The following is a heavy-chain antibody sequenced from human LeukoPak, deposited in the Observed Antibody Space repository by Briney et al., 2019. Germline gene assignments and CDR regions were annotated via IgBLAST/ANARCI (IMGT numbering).Heavy chain of an antibody. J-gene: IGHJ4*02. CDR1: GFTVSSDY. CDR3: ARGDWSGFDY. Sequence: PGGSLRLSCAASGFTVSSDYMSWVRQAPAKGLEWVSVIYSGGSTYYADFVRGRFTISRDSSKNTVLLQMNNLRAEDTAMYYCARGDWSGFDYWGQGTLVTVSS. V-gene: IGHV3-53*01. D-gene: IGHD3-3*01. CDR2: IYSGGST.